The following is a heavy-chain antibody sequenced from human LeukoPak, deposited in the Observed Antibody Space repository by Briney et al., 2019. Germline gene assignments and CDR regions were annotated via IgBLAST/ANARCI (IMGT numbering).Heavy chain of an antibody. CDR1: GFTFSSYE. CDR2: ISSSGSTI. CDR3: ARGGRYFLDYFDY. V-gene: IGHV3-48*03. D-gene: IGHD1-14*01. Sequence: RGSLRLSCAASGFTFSSYEMNWVRQAPGKGLEWVSYISSSGSTIYYTDSVKGRFTISRDNAKNSLYLQMNSLRAEDTAVYYCARGGRYFLDYFDYWGQGTLVTVSS. J-gene: IGHJ4*02.